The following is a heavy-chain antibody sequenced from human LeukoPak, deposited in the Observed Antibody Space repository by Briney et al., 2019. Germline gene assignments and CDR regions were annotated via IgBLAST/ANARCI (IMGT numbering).Heavy chain of an antibody. V-gene: IGHV1-2*02. CDR2: INPRNGDT. D-gene: IGHD1-1*01. CDR1: GYTFTGYN. Sequence: ASVKVSCKASGYTFTGYNIHWVRQAPGQGLEWMGWINPRNGDTKYPPKFQGRATMTRDTSISTAYMELSRLSFDDTAIYYCLRDVHNYNDDYWGQGSLVTVSS. J-gene: IGHJ4*02. CDR3: LRDVHNYNDDY.